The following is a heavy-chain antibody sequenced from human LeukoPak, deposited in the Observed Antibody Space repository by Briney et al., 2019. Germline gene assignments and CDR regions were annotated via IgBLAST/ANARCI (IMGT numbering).Heavy chain of an antibody. CDR3: TRARLSTSCYEFDP. CDR2: IYPKSGGT. V-gene: IGHV1-2*02. Sequence: ASVKVSCKASGYIFTDYYLHWVRQAPGQGLELMGWIYPKSGGTDYAQKFQGRVTMTRDTSISTVYMELSSLGSDDTAVYYCTRARLSTSCYEFDPWGLGTPVTVSS. D-gene: IGHD2-2*01. J-gene: IGHJ5*02. CDR1: GYIFTDYY.